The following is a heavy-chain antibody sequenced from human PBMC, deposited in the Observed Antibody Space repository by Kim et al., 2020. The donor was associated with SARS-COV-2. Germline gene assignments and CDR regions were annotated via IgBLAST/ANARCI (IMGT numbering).Heavy chain of an antibody. V-gene: IGHV3-11*06. CDR3: ARDGGLRY. CDR2: SSYT. D-gene: IGHD3-16*01. J-gene: IGHJ4*02. Sequence: SSYTDYADSVKGRFTISRDNAKNSLYLQMNSLRAEDTAVYYCARDGGLRYWGQGTLVTVSS.